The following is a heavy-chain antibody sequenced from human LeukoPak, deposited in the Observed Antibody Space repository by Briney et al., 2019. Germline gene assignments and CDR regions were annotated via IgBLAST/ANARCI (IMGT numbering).Heavy chain of an antibody. Sequence: AGGSLRLSCAASGFTFSRYGMSWVRQAPGKGLEWVSAISTSGGSTYYADSVKGRFTISRDNSKNTLSLQMNSLRAEDTAVYYCARDYYDGIGYYYEDYWGQGTLVTVSS. J-gene: IGHJ4*02. D-gene: IGHD3-22*01. CDR1: GFTFSRYG. CDR3: ARDYYDGIGYYYEDY. CDR2: ISTSGGST. V-gene: IGHV3-23*01.